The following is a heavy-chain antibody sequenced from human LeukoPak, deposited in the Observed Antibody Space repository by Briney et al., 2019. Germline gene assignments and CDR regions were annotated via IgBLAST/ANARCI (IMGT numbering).Heavy chain of an antibody. J-gene: IGHJ4*02. CDR1: GFTFSDYY. CDR3: ARHMLRDFDWLSPFDY. Sequence: PGGSLRLSCAASGFTFSDYYMSWIRQAPGKGLEWVSYISSSGSTIYYGDSVKDRFTISRDNAKNSLYLQMSSLRAEDTAMYYCARHMLRDFDWLSPFDYWGQGNLVTASS. D-gene: IGHD3-9*01. V-gene: IGHV3-11*01. CDR2: ISSSGSTI.